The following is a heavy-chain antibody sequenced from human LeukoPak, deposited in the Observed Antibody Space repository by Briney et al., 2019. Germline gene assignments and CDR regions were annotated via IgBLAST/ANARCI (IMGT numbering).Heavy chain of an antibody. D-gene: IGHD3-10*01. CDR2: IYSGGST. CDR3: VRAYLYGSGSPEYFDY. V-gene: IGHV3-53*04. CDR1: GFIVSSNY. Sequence: SGGSLRLSCAASGFIVSSNYMSWVRQAPGKGLEWVSVIYSGGSTYYADSVQDRFTISRHNSKNTLYLQMNSLRADDTAVYYCVRAYLYGSGSPEYFDYWGQGTLVTVSS. J-gene: IGHJ4*02.